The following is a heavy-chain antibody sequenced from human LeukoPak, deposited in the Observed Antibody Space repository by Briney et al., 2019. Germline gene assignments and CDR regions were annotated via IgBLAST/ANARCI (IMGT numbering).Heavy chain of an antibody. D-gene: IGHD5-18*01. CDR3: ARVVTKQLWLSYYYYYMDV. CDR1: GYTFTSYD. J-gene: IGHJ6*03. CDR2: MNPNSGNT. Sequence: GASVKVSCKASGYTFTSYDINWVRQATGQGLEWMGWMNPNSGNTGYAQKFQGRVTVTRNTSISTAYMELSSLRSEDTAVYYCARVVTKQLWLSYYYYYMDVWGKGTTVTVSS. V-gene: IGHV1-8*03.